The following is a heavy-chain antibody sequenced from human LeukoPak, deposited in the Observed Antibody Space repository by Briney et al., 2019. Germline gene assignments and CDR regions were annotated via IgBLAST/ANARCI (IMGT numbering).Heavy chain of an antibody. CDR2: IYHSGST. Sequence: SETLSLTCTVSGDSVSGVYWSWIRQPPGKGLEWIGYIYHSGSTYYNPSLKSRVTISVDRSKNQFSLKLSSVTAADTAVYYCAAFPLYGMDVWGQGTTVTVSS. CDR1: GDSVSGVY. J-gene: IGHJ6*02. V-gene: IGHV4-30-2*01. CDR3: AAFPLYGMDV.